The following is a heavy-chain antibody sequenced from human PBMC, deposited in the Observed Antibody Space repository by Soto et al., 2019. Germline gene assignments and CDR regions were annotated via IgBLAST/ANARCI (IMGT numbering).Heavy chain of an antibody. J-gene: IGHJ6*02. V-gene: IGHV3-21*01. CDR2: ISGPSIYI. Sequence: EVQRVESGGGLVKPGGSLRLSCIASGFTFSGYSLNWVRQSPGKGLEWVSYISGPSIYIYYADSVKGRVTISRDNAKSAVYLQMNSRRAVDTVVYYCASGFRNGFNVWCQGTKVSVSS. CDR3: ASGFRNGFNV. CDR1: GFTFSGYS. D-gene: IGHD2-8*01.